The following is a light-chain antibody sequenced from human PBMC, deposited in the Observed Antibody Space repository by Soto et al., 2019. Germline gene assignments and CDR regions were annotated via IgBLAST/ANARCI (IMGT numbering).Light chain of an antibody. Sequence: DIQMTQSPSSLSASVGDRVTITCRAIQGSSNYLAWYQQKPGKVPKLLIYAASTLQSGVPSRFSGSGSGTDFTLTISSLQPEDVATYYCQKYNSAPALTFGGGTKVEIK. J-gene: IGKJ4*01. CDR3: QKYNSAPALT. V-gene: IGKV1-27*01. CDR1: QGSSNY. CDR2: AAS.